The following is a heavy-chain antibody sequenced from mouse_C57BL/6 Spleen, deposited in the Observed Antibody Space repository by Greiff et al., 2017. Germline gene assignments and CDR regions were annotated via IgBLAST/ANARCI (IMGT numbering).Heavy chain of an antibody. J-gene: IGHJ2*01. CDR1: GYSITSDY. Sequence: EVKLMESGPGLAKPSQTLSLTCSVTGYSITSDYWNWIRKFPGNKLEYMGYISYSGSTYNNPSLKSRISITRDTSKNQYYLQLHSVPTEDTATYYCTRALYDGSFDYWGQGTTLTVSS. CDR2: ISYSGST. D-gene: IGHD2-3*01. CDR3: TRALYDGSFDY. V-gene: IGHV3-8*01.